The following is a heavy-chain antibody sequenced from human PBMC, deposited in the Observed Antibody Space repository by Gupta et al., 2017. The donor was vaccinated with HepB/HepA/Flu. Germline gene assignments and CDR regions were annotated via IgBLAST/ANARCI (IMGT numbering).Heavy chain of an antibody. CDR3: GKDPNGDYVGGSDY. CDR2: ISASGSRT. Sequence: EVQLLESGGGSVQPGSSLTLSCAASGFSFRYYAMSWVRQAPGKGLEWVSGISASGSRTYYADSVEGRLTISRDNSKNTVYLQMSSLRPEDTALYYCGKDPNGDYVGGSDYWGQGTMVTVFS. J-gene: IGHJ4*03. D-gene: IGHD4-17*01. CDR1: GFSFRYYA. V-gene: IGHV3-23*01.